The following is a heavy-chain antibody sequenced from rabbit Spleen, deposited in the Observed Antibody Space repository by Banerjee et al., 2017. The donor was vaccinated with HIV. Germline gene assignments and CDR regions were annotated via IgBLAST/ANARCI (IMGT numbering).Heavy chain of an antibody. J-gene: IGHJ4*01. Sequence: QSLEESGGDLVKPGASLTLTCTASGFSFSSSDYMCWVRQAPGKGLEWIACFNNGDDSPYYASWAKGRSSISKTSSTTVTLQMTSLTAADTATYFCARDLDGVIGWNFGWWGPGTLVTVS. V-gene: IGHV1S40*01. CDR2: FNNGDDSP. CDR3: ARDLDGVIGWNFGW. CDR1: GFSFSSSDY. D-gene: IGHD1-1*01.